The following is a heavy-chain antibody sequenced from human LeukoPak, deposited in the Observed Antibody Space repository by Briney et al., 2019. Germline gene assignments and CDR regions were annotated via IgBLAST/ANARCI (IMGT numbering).Heavy chain of an antibody. CDR3: ARSFYGSGSYCPD. J-gene: IGHJ4*02. V-gene: IGHV1-2*02. Sequence: GASVKVSCKASGYTFTGYYMHWVRQAPGQGLEWMGWINPNSGGTNYAQKFQGRVTTTRDTSISTAYMELSRLRSDDTAVYYCARSFYGSGSYCPDWGQGTLVTVSS. CDR1: GYTFTGYY. D-gene: IGHD3-10*01. CDR2: INPNSGGT.